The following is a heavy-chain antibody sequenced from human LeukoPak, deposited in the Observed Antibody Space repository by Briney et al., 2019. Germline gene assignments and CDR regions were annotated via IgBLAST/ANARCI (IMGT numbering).Heavy chain of an antibody. CDR3: ARQRCSSTSCPEGHWFDP. V-gene: IGHV5-51*01. Sequence: GEFLKISCKGSGYSFTSYWIGWVRQMPGKGLEWMGIIYPGDSDTRYSPSFQGQVTISADKSISTAYLQWSSLKASDTAMYYCARQRCSSTSCPEGHWFDPWGQGTLVTVSS. CDR1: GYSFTSYW. D-gene: IGHD2-2*01. CDR2: IYPGDSDT. J-gene: IGHJ5*02.